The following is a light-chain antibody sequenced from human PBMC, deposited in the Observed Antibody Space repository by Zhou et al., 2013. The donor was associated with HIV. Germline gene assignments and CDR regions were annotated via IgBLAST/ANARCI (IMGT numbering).Light chain of an antibody. Sequence: VLTQSPGTLHLSPGERAALSCRASQSVGNELAWYQQRPGLPPRLVIYDASNRASGIPARFSGSGSGTDFTLTISSLEPEDSAVYYCQQYDTWPLTFGGGTTVEIK. CDR2: DAS. CDR1: QSVGNE. V-gene: IGKV3-11*01. J-gene: IGKJ4*01. CDR3: QQYDTWPLT.